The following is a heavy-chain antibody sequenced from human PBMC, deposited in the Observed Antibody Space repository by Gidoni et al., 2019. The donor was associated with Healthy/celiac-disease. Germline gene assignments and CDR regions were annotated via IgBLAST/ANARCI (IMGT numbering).Heavy chain of an antibody. V-gene: IGHV3-11*06. D-gene: IGHD3-9*01. J-gene: IGHJ3*02. CDR1: GFTFSDYY. CDR3: ARAGTYYDILTGYYTRQDAFDI. Sequence: QVQLVESGGGLVKPGGSLRLSCAASGFTFSDYYMSWIRQAPGKGLEWVSYISSSSSYTNYADSVKGRFTISRDNAKNSLYLQMNSLRAEDTAVYYCARAGTYYDILTGYYTRQDAFDIWGQGTMVTVSS. CDR2: ISSSSSYT.